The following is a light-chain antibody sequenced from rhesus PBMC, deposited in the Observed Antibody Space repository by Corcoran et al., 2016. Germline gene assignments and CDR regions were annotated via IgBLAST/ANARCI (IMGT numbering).Light chain of an antibody. CDR2: GAS. CDR1: QRVINY. J-gene: IGKJ4*01. CDR3: QQYNKWLT. Sequence: EIVMTQSPATLSLSPGERATLSCRASQRVINYVAWYHQKPEPAPRHLIYGASSRATGIPERFSCSGSGTDLTLIINSLEPEDVGVYYCQQYNKWLTFGGGTKVEIK. V-gene: IGKV3S9*01.